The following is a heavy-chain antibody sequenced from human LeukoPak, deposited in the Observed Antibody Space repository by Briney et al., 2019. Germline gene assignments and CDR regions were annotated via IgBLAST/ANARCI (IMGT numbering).Heavy chain of an antibody. CDR2: VDKRGTT. Sequence: SETLSLTCSVSGGSIRNYYLSWIRQSPGKGLEWIGNVDKRGTTNYNPSFKSRVIVSADTSRNEFSLKLNSVTAADTAIYYCARGGSSCYGCHYWFDPWGQGTRVTVSS. CDR3: ARGGSSCYGCHYWFDP. D-gene: IGHD2-2*01. V-gene: IGHV4-59*08. CDR1: GGSIRNYY. J-gene: IGHJ5*02.